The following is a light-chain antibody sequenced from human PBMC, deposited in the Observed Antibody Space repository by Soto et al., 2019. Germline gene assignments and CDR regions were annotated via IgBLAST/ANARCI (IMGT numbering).Light chain of an antibody. V-gene: IGKV1-39*01. J-gene: IGKJ1*01. CDR1: QSISSY. Sequence: DIQMTQSPSSLSASVGDRVTITCRASQSISSYLNWYQHKPGKAPKLLIYAASSLQTGAPSRFRGSRSGTDFALTISSLQRDDFATYYCQQTDSFPRTFGQGTKVEMK. CDR3: QQTDSFPRT. CDR2: AAS.